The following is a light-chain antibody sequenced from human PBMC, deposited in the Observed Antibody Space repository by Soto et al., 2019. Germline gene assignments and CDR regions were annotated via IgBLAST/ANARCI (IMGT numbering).Light chain of an antibody. Sequence: EIVLTQSPGTLSLSPGDGATLSCRASQSVSSSYLAWYQQKPGQAPRLLIYGASSRATGIPDRISGSGSGTDFTLTISRLEPEDFAVYYCQQYGSSPWTFGQGTKVDIK. CDR1: QSVSSSY. CDR2: GAS. V-gene: IGKV3-20*01. CDR3: QQYGSSPWT. J-gene: IGKJ1*01.